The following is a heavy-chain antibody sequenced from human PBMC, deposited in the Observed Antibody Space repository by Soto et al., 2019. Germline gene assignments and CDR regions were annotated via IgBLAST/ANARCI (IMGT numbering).Heavy chain of an antibody. CDR1: GFTFGNYW. V-gene: IGHV3-74*03. Sequence: EVQLVESGGGLVQPGGSLRLSCAASGFTFGNYWMYWVRQAPGKGLVWVSRIHNDGRITTYADSVKGRFTISRDIAKNTLYLQMNSLRAEDTAMYYCGRGRGTFHIDFWGQGTLVTVSS. J-gene: IGHJ4*02. CDR3: GRGRGTFHIDF. CDR2: IHNDGRIT.